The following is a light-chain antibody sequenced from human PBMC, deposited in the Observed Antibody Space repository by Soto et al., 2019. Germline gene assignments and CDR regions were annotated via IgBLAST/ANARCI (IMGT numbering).Light chain of an antibody. CDR3: QSYDSSLSALV. V-gene: IGLV1-40*01. J-gene: IGLJ2*01. CDR2: VNS. Sequence: QSVLTQPPSVSGAPGQRVTISCTGSSSNIGAGYDVHWYQQLPGTVPKLLIYVNSNRPSGVPDRFSGSKSGTSASLAITGLQAEDEADYYCQSYDSSLSALVFGGGTKLTVL. CDR1: SSNIGAGYD.